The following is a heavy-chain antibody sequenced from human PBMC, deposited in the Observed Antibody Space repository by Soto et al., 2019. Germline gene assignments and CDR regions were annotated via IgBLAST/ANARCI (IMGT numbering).Heavy chain of an antibody. V-gene: IGHV4-4*02. D-gene: IGHD3-3*01. Sequence: QVHLQESGPRLVRPSGTLVLTCAVSGDSLSSDKWWTWVRQPPGTGLEWIGEISHRGSTNYSPSFKSRLSLSVGTTKTQFSLGLTSVTAADTAVYYCAAVPLTSGVVSGRFDPWGQGIKVTVSS. CDR2: ISHRGST. CDR1: GDSLSSDKW. CDR3: AAVPLTSGVVSGRFDP. J-gene: IGHJ5*02.